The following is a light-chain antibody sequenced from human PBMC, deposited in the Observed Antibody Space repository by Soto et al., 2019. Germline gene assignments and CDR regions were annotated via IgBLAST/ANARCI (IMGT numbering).Light chain of an antibody. V-gene: IGKV3-20*01. J-gene: IGKJ5*01. CDR2: GAS. Sequence: EMVMTQSPGTLSLSPGERATLSCTASQIISSDYLAWYQQKPGQAPRLFIYGASSRATGIPDRFSGSGSGTDFTLTVSRLEPEDFAVYYCQQYGSSPITFGHGTRLEIK. CDR3: QQYGSSPIT. CDR1: QIISSDY.